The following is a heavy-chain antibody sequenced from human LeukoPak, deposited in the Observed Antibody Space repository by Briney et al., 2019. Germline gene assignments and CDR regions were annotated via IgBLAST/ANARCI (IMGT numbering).Heavy chain of an antibody. CDR1: GFTFSSNA. V-gene: IGHV3-23*01. CDR3: AKDLVGDYDFWSGYSPYGMDV. J-gene: IGHJ6*02. Sequence: PGGSLRLSCAASGFTFSSNAMAWVRQAPGKGLEWVSAIGSDFNRLYADSVKGRFTISRDNSKNTLYLQMSSLGVEDTAIYYCAKDLVGDYDFWSGYSPYGMDVWGQGTTVTVSS. D-gene: IGHD3-3*01. CDR2: IGSDFNR.